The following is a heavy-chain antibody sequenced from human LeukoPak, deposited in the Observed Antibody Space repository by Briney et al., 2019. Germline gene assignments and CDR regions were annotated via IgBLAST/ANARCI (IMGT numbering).Heavy chain of an antibody. J-gene: IGHJ4*02. CDR2: INPNSGGT. Sequence: ASVKVSCKASGYTFTGYYMHWVRQAPGQGLEWMGWINPNSGGTNYAQKFQGRVTMTRDTSISTAYMELSRLRSDDTAVYYCARGPMYSSSSVAYFDYWGQETLVTVSS. V-gene: IGHV1-2*02. CDR1: GYTFTGYY. D-gene: IGHD6-6*01. CDR3: ARGPMYSSSSVAYFDY.